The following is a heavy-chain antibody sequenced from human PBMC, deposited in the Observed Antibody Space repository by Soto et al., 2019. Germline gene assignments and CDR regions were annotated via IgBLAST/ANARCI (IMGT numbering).Heavy chain of an antibody. CDR3: ARESGGATATLDYYYFYMDV. Sequence: QVQLVQSGAEVKKPGASVTVSCRASGDTFTGYYMHWVRQAPGQGLEWMGWINPNSGVTKYAQKFKGWVTMTRDTSIRTVYMQLSRLRSDDTAVYYCARESGGATATLDYYYFYMDVWGTGTTVTVSS. V-gene: IGHV1-2*04. CDR1: GDTFTGYY. D-gene: IGHD5-12*01. J-gene: IGHJ6*03. CDR2: INPNSGVT.